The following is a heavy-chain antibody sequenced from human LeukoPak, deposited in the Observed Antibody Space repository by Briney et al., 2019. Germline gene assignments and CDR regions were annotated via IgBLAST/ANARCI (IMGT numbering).Heavy chain of an antibody. J-gene: IGHJ5*02. D-gene: IGHD2-2*02. CDR1: GGTFSSYA. CDR2: IIPIFGTA. CDR3: ARVVVPAAIRGHNWFDP. Sequence: GSSVKVSCKASGGTFSSYAISWVRQAPGQGLEWMGGIIPIFGTANYAQKFQGRVTITTDESTSTAYMELSSLRSEDTAVYYCARVVVPAAIRGHNWFDPWGQGTLVTVSS. V-gene: IGHV1-69*05.